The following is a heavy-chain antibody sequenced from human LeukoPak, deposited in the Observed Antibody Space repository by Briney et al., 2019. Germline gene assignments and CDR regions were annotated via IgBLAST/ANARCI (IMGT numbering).Heavy chain of an antibody. J-gene: IGHJ2*01. CDR3: ARGRRWGIAVAGKGWYFDL. CDR2: INHSGST. D-gene: IGHD6-19*01. Sequence: SETLSLTCAVYGVSFSGYYWSWIRQPPGKGLEWIGEINHSGSTNYNPSLKSRVTISVDTSKNQFSLKLSSVTAADTAVYYCARGRRWGIAVAGKGWYFDLWGRGTLVTVSS. V-gene: IGHV4-34*01. CDR1: GVSFSGYY.